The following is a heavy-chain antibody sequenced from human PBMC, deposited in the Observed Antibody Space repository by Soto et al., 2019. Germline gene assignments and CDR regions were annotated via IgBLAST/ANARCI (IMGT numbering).Heavy chain of an antibody. CDR1: GGSISSSDYY. J-gene: IGHJ2*01. CDR2: ISFAVNT. V-gene: IGHV4-39*02. D-gene: IGHD3-16*01. Sequence: QVHLQESGPGLVKPSGTLSLTCTVSGGSISSSDYYWGWIRQPPGKGLEWIGSISFAVNTYYNPSLKSRLTISIDTSKNHFSLNLSSVTAADTAVYYWATSSVSSLLNPWYFDLWGRGTLVTVSS. CDR3: ATSSVSSLLNPWYFDL.